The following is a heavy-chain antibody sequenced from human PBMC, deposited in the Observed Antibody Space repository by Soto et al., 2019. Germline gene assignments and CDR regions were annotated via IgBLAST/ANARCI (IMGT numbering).Heavy chain of an antibody. J-gene: IGHJ3*02. CDR2: IWYDGSNK. CDR3: AREGHDFDI. Sequence: GGSLRLSCAASGFTFSSYGMHWVRQAPGKGLEWVAVIWYDGSNKCYADSVKGRFTISRDNSKNTLYLQMNSLRAEDTAVYYCAREGHDFDIWGQGTMVTVSS. V-gene: IGHV3-33*01. CDR1: GFTFSSYG.